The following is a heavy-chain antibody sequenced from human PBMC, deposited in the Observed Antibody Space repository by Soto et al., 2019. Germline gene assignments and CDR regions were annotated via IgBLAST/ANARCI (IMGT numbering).Heavy chain of an antibody. CDR1: GFTFSSYG. CDR2: IWYDGSNK. CDR3: ARELQDGSGSYYNFDKHPINWFDP. J-gene: IGHJ5*02. V-gene: IGHV3-33*01. Sequence: QVQLVESGGGVVQPGRSLRLSCAASGFTFSSYGMHWVRQAPGKGLEWVAVIWYDGSNKYYADSVKGRFTISRDNSKNTLYLQMNSLRAEDTAVYYCARELQDGSGSYYNFDKHPINWFDPWGQGTLVTVSS. D-gene: IGHD3-10*01.